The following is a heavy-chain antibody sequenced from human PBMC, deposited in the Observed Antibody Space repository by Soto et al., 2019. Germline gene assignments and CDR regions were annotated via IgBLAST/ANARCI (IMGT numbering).Heavy chain of an antibody. D-gene: IGHD6-19*01. CDR2: VNPTGST. J-gene: IGHJ3*02. CDR3: ARSREQWLVDAFDI. Sequence: SETLSLTCAVYGGSFSGYYWSWIRQSPGKGLEWIGEVNPTGSTKYNPSLKSRVTISVDTSKNQFSLNLNSVTAADTALYYCARSREQWLVDAFDIWGQGTMVTVSS. V-gene: IGHV4-34*01. CDR1: GGSFSGYY.